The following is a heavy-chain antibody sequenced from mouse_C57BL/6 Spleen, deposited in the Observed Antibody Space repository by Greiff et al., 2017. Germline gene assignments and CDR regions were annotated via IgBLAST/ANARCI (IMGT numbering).Heavy chain of an antibody. Sequence: QVQLQQPGAELVKPGASVKLSCKASGYTFTSYWMQWVKQRPGQGLEWIGEIDPSDSYTNYNQKFKGKATLTVDTSSSTAYMQLSSLTSEDSAVYYCARGDSSGYGKAWFAYWGQGTLVTVSA. V-gene: IGHV1-50*01. D-gene: IGHD3-2*02. CDR3: ARGDSSGYGKAWFAY. CDR1: GYTFTSYW. J-gene: IGHJ3*01. CDR2: IDPSDSYT.